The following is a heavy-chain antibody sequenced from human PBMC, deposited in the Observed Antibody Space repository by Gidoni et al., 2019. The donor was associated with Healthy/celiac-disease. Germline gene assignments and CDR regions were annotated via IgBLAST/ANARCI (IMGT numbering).Heavy chain of an antibody. J-gene: IGHJ6*02. CDR1: GFTFSNAW. CDR3: TTDSFFTRTSIYYGMDV. D-gene: IGHD2-15*01. Sequence: EVQLVESGGGLVKPGGSLRLSCAASGFTFSNAWMSWVRQAPGKGLEWVGRIKSKTDGGTTDYAAPVKGRFTISRDDSKNTLYLQMNSLKTEDTAVYYCTTDSFFTRTSIYYGMDVWGQGTTVTVSS. V-gene: IGHV3-15*01. CDR2: IKSKTDGGTT.